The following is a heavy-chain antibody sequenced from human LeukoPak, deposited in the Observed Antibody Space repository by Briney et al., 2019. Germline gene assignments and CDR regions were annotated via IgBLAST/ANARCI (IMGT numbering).Heavy chain of an antibody. Sequence: PGGSLRLSCAASGFTFSSYAMSWVRQAPGKGLEWVSAISASGANTYYADSVQGRFTISRDNTKDTLYLQMITLRAEDTAIYYCAKRPSAYCYEGGCYFNYWGQGTLVIVSS. D-gene: IGHD2-21*01. CDR3: AKRPSAYCYEGGCYFNY. CDR1: GFTFSSYA. J-gene: IGHJ4*02. V-gene: IGHV3-23*01. CDR2: ISASGANT.